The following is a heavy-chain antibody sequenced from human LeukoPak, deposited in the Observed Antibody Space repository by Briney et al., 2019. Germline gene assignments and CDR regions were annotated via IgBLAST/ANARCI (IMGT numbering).Heavy chain of an antibody. D-gene: IGHD2-8*02. V-gene: IGHV4-59*08. CDR1: GGSISSYY. CDR3: AGHHPRNTVDF. CDR2: ISDIGSI. J-gene: IGHJ4*02. Sequence: PSETPSLTCTVSGGSISSYYWSWIRQPPAKGVEWIAYISDIGSINYNPSLKSRVTISLDTSKNQFSLKLSSVTAADTAVYYCAGHHPRNTVDFWGQGTLVTVSS.